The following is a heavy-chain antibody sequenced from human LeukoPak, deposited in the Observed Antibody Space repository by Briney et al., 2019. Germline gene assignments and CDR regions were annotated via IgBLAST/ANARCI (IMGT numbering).Heavy chain of an antibody. D-gene: IGHD3-9*01. CDR2: IYTSGST. CDR3: ARSSPLRYFDWLLDY. CDR1: DDSISRYY. V-gene: IGHV4-4*07. J-gene: IGHJ4*02. Sequence: SETLSLTCSVSDDSISRYYWSWIRQPAGKGLEWIGRIYTSGSTNYNPSLKSRVTMSVDTSKNQFSLKLSSVTAADTAVYYCARSSPLRYFDWLLDYWGQGTLVTVSS.